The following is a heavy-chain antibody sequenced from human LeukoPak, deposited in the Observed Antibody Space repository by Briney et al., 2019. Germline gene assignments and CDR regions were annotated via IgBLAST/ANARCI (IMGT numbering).Heavy chain of an antibody. J-gene: IGHJ3*02. CDR1: GFTFSSYS. CDR3: ARCLGATRYAFDI. Sequence: GGSLRLSCAASGFTFSSYSMNWVRQAPGKGLEWVSSISSSSSYIYYADSVKGRFTISRDNAKNSLYLQMNSLRAEDTAVYYCARCLGATRYAFDIWGQGTMVTVSS. V-gene: IGHV3-21*01. D-gene: IGHD1-26*01. CDR2: ISSSSSYI.